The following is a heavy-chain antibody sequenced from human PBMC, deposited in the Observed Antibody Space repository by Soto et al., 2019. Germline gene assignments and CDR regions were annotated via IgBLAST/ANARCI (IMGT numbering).Heavy chain of an antibody. CDR3: ARPSGRFVIAGAGIDS. D-gene: IGHD6-19*01. CDR2: IYYSGSA. V-gene: IGHV4-39*02. CDR1: GGSISDSNYY. J-gene: IGHJ5*01. Sequence: QLQESGPGLVKPSETLSLTCTVSGGSISDSNYYWGWFPQPPGKELRWIGSIYYSGSAYYDPFFKSSGTISIDTSKSHSSLFLNSVTAADTAVYFCARPSGRFVIAGAGIDSWGRGTLVTVSS.